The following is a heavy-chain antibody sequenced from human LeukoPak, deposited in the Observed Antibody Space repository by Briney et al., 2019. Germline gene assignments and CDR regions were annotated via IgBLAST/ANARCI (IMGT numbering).Heavy chain of an antibody. D-gene: IGHD4-17*01. Sequence: GGSLRLSCAASGFTFSSYWMHWVRQAPGKGLVWVSRINSDGSSTSYADSVKGRFTISRDNAKNTLYLQMNSLRAEDTAVYYCARGPPRGYGDYEYFQHWGQGTLVTVSS. CDR2: INSDGSST. J-gene: IGHJ1*01. CDR1: GFTFSSYW. CDR3: ARGPPRGYGDYEYFQH. V-gene: IGHV3-74*01.